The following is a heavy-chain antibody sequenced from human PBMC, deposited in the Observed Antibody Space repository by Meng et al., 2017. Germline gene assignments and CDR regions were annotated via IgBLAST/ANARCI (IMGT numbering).Heavy chain of an antibody. D-gene: IGHD3-9*01. CDR1: GYTFTSYA. CDR3: ARDGQYYDILTGYRHFDY. Sequence: ASVKVSCKASGYTFTSYAMNWVRQAPGQGLEWMGWINTNTGNPTYAQGFTGRFVFSLDTSISTAYLQISSLKTEDTAVYYCARDGQYYDILTGYRHFDYWGQGTLVTVSS. CDR2: INTNTGNP. J-gene: IGHJ4*02. V-gene: IGHV7-4-1*02.